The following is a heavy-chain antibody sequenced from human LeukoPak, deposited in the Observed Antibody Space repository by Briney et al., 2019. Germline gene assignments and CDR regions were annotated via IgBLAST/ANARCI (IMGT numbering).Heavy chain of an antibody. V-gene: IGHV4-59*01. D-gene: IGHD6-13*01. Sequence: PSETLSLTCTVSGGSIRGYYWSWIRQPPGKGLEWIGYIYYSGSTNYNPSLKSRVAISVDTSKNQFSLKLSSVTAADTAVYYCVSYSSSLEYFHPWCQGTLVTVSS. CDR3: VSYSSSLEYFHP. CDR1: GGSIRGYY. CDR2: IYYSGST. J-gene: IGHJ1*01.